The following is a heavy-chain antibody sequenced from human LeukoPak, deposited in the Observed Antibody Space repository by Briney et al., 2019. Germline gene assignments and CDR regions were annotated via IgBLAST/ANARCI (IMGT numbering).Heavy chain of an antibody. V-gene: IGHV1-18*01. CDR1: GYTFTSYG. J-gene: IGHJ4*02. D-gene: IGHD3-10*01. Sequence: GASVKVSCKASGYTFTSYGISWVRQAPGQGLEWMGWISAYNGNTNYAQKLQGRVTMTTDTSTSTAYMELSSLRSEDTAVYYCASRGYGSGSYYGSDYWGQGTLVTVSS. CDR3: ASRGYGSGSYYGSDY. CDR2: ISAYNGNT.